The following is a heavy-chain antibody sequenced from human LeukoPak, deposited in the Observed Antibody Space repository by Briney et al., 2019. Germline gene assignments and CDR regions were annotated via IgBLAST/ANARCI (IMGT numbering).Heavy chain of an antibody. Sequence: PGGSLRLSCAASGFTFSSYAMSWVRQAPGKGLEWVSAISGNGGSTYYADSVKGRFTISRDNSKNTLYLQMNSLRAEDTAVYYCAKDCGGVQYVNWFDPWGQGTLVTVSS. J-gene: IGHJ5*02. CDR2: ISGNGGST. V-gene: IGHV3-23*01. D-gene: IGHD4-11*01. CDR3: AKDCGGVQYVNWFDP. CDR1: GFTFSSYA.